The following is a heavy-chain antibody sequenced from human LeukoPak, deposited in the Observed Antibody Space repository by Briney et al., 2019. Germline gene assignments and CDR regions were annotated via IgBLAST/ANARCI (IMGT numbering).Heavy chain of an antibody. CDR3: ARDYGSGSYYKYYYYMDV. V-gene: IGHV1-2*02. D-gene: IGHD3-10*01. CDR2: INPHSGGT. J-gene: IGHJ6*03. CDR1: GYTFTGYY. Sequence: ASVKVSCKASGYTFTGYYIHWVRQAPGQGLEWMGWINPHSGGTNYAQKFQGRVTMTRDTSISTAYMELSRLRSDDTAVYYCARDYGSGSYYKYYYYMDVWGKGTTVTVSS.